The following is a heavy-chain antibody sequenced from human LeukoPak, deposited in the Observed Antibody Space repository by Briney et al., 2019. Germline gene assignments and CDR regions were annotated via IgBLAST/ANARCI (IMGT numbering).Heavy chain of an antibody. CDR2: INPSGVST. V-gene: IGHV1-46*01. Sequence: ASVKVSCKASGYTFTSYYMHWVRQAPGQGLEWMGIINPSGVSTSYAQKFQGRVTMTRDTSTSTVYMELSSLRSEDTAVYYCARDYSRYCSGGSCYSRQGYFDYWGQGTLVTASS. D-gene: IGHD2-15*01. CDR3: ARDYSRYCSGGSCYSRQGYFDY. CDR1: GYTFTSYY. J-gene: IGHJ4*02.